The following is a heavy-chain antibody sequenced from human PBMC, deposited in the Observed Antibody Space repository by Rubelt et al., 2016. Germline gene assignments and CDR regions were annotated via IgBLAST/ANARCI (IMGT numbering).Heavy chain of an antibody. CDR1: GFSLSASGVG. V-gene: IGHV2-5*02. CDR2: IYWDDDK. CDR3: AHIRPYYGPFDY. D-gene: IGHD3-10*01. J-gene: IGHJ4*02. Sequence: QITLKESGPTLVKPTQTLTLTCTFSGFSLSASGVGVGWIRQPPGKALEWLALIYWDDDKRYSPSLQSRLTITKDTSKNQVVLTMTNMDPVDTATYYCAHIRPYYGPFDYWGQGTLVTVSS.